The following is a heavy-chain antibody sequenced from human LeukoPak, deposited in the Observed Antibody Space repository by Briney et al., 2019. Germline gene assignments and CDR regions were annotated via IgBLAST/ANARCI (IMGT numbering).Heavy chain of an antibody. J-gene: IGHJ5*02. Sequence: PSETLSLTCTVSGGSISSYYWSWIRQPAGKGLEWIGRIYTSGSTNYNPSLKSRVTMSVDTSKNQFSLKLSSVTAADTAVYYCARDRRVGATDWFDPWGQETLVTVSS. CDR3: ARDRRVGATDWFDP. CDR1: GGSISSYY. D-gene: IGHD1-26*01. CDR2: IYTSGST. V-gene: IGHV4-4*07.